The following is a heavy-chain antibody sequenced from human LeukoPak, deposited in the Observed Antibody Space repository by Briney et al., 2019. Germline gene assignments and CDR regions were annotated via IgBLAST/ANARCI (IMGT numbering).Heavy chain of an antibody. Sequence: GGSLRLSCAASGFTFSSYAMHWVRQAPGKGLEWVAVISYDGSNKYYADSVKGRFTISRDNSKNTLYLQMNSLRAEDTAVYYCARDENADYGMDVWGQGTTVTVSS. CDR2: ISYDGSNK. CDR3: ARDENADYGMDV. J-gene: IGHJ6*02. CDR1: GFTFSSYA. V-gene: IGHV3-30*04.